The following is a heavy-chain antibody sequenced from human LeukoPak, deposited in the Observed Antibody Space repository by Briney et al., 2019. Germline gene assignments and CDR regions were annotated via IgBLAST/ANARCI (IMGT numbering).Heavy chain of an antibody. D-gene: IGHD3-22*01. Sequence: PGGSLRLSCAASGFTFSSYAMSWVRQAPGKGLEWVSAISGSGGSTYYADSVKGRFTISRDNSKNTLYLQMNSLRAEDTAVYYCAKDLAPITMIAQGYFQHWGQGTLVTVSS. CDR3: AKDLAPITMIAQGYFQH. J-gene: IGHJ1*01. CDR1: GFTFSSYA. CDR2: ISGSGGST. V-gene: IGHV3-23*01.